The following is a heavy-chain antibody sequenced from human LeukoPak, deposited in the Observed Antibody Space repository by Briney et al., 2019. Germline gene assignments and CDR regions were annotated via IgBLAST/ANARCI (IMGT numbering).Heavy chain of an antibody. CDR3: ARGGGLDV. Sequence: GGSLRLSCAASGFTFSSSAMSWVRQAPGKGLEWVSAISNNGGYAYYADSVQGRFTISRDNSKSTLCLQMSNLRAKDTAVYFCARGGGLDVWGQGATVTVSS. V-gene: IGHV3-23*01. J-gene: IGHJ6*02. CDR2: ISNNGGYA. CDR1: GFTFSSSA. D-gene: IGHD3-16*01.